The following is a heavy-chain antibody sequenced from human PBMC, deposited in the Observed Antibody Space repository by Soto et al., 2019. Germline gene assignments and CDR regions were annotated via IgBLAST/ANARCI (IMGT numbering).Heavy chain of an antibody. CDR3: VIAALGKGWFDP. Sequence: QVQLVQSGAEVKQPGSSVKVSCKASGGTFNNYAFSWVRQAPGQGLEWVGGIVPGSGAPKCAQKFKGRVTLXAXPSTGPAYMELSSLRLEGTAVYYCVIAALGKGWFDPWCQGSLVTVSS. D-gene: IGHD7-27*01. J-gene: IGHJ5*02. CDR2: IVPGSGAP. V-gene: IGHV1-69*12. CDR1: GGTFNNYA.